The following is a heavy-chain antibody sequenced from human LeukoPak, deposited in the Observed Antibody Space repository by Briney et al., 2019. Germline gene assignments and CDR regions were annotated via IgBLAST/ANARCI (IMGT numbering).Heavy chain of an antibody. Sequence: PGGSLRLSCAASGFTFDDYAMHWVRQAPGKGLEWASYISSSSSTIYYADSVKGRFTISRDNAKNSLYLQMNSLRAEDTAVYYCASGPDNSRSGWLRNYYYYMDVWGKGTTVTVSS. CDR2: ISSSSSTI. J-gene: IGHJ6*03. D-gene: IGHD6-19*01. CDR1: GFTFDDYA. V-gene: IGHV3-48*01. CDR3: ASGPDNSRSGWLRNYYYYMDV.